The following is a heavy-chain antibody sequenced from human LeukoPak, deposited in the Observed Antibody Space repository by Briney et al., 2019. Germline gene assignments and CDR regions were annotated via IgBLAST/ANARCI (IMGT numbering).Heavy chain of an antibody. CDR1: GFTFSSYG. D-gene: IGHD1-26*01. J-gene: IGHJ4*02. Sequence: GGSLRLSCAASGFTFSSYGMHWVRQAPGKGLEWVAVISYDGSNKYYADSVKGRFTISRDDSKNTLYLQMNSLRAEDTAVYYCARDTGSYSGSYYGTLVYWGQGTLVTVSS. CDR2: ISYDGSNK. CDR3: ARDTGSYSGSYYGTLVY. V-gene: IGHV3-30*03.